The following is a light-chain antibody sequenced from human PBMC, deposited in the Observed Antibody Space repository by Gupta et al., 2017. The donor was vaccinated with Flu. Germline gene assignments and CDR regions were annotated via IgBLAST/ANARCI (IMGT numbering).Light chain of an antibody. Sequence: QSALPQPRPVPASPGQSATLTCSGTSSDVGTYNYVSWYHQYPDKAPKLMIYDVSKRPSGVPDRFSGAKSGNTASLTISGLQAEDEAYYYCCSYGARSSYVFGTGTKVTVL. CDR1: SSDVGTYNY. J-gene: IGLJ1*01. CDR2: DVS. V-gene: IGLV2-11*01. CDR3: CSYGARSSYV.